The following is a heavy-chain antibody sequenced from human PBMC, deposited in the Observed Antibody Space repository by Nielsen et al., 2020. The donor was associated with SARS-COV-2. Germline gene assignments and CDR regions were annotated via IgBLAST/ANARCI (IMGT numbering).Heavy chain of an antibody. V-gene: IGHV3-48*03. J-gene: IGHJ5*02. Sequence: WIRQPPGKGLEWVSYIGRSGSTYYYADSVKGRFTISRDNAKNSLYLQMNSLRAEDTAVYYCARLPGYCSGGSCYLNGWFDPWGQGTLVTVSS. CDR2: IGRSGSTY. CDR3: ARLPGYCSGGSCYLNGWFDP. D-gene: IGHD2-15*01.